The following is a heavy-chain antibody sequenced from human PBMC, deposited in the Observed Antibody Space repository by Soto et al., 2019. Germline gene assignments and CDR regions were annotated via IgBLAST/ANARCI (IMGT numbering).Heavy chain of an antibody. D-gene: IGHD2-2*01. CDR3: AKDWSYCSSTSCYGGLDAFDI. CDR1: GLNFRSYN. CDR2: ISSSSSYI. V-gene: IGHV3-21*04. Sequence: GGSLRLSCTASGLNFRSYNMNWVRQAPGKGLEWVSSISSSSSYIYYADSVKGRFTISRDNSKDTLYLQMNSLRAEDTAVYYCAKDWSYCSSTSCYGGLDAFDIWRQGTMVTVSS. J-gene: IGHJ3*02.